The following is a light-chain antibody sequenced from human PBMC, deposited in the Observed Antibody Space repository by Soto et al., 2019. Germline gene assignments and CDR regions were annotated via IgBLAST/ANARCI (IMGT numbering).Light chain of an antibody. CDR2: EVS. V-gene: IGLV2-8*01. Sequence: QSVLTWPPPAAGSPVPSVTISCPGTSIDVGGYNYVSWYQQHPGKAPKLMIYEVSKRPSGVPDRFSGSKSGNTASLTVSGLQAEDEADYYCSSYAGSFYVFGTGTKVTVL. CDR1: SIDVGGYNY. CDR3: SSYAGSFYV. J-gene: IGLJ1*01.